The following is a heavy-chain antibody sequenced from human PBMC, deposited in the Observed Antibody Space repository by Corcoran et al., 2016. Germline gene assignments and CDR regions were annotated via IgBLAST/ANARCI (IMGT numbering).Heavy chain of an antibody. CDR1: GGSFSVYY. Sequence: QVQLQQWGAGLLKPSETLSLTCAVYGGSFSVYYWSWIRQPPGKGLEWIGEINHSGSTNYNPSLKSRVTISVDTSKNQFSLKLSSVTAADTAVYYCARGRVAARPAGYWGQGTLVTVSS. CDR3: ARGRVAARPAGY. V-gene: IGHV4-34*01. CDR2: INHSGST. D-gene: IGHD6-6*01. J-gene: IGHJ4*02.